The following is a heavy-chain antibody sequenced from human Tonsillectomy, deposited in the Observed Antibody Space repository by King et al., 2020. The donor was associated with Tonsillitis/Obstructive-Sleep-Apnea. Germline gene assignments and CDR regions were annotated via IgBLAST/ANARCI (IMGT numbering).Heavy chain of an antibody. V-gene: IGHV4-34*01. Sequence: VQLQQWGAGLLKPSETLSLTCAVYGGSFSGYYWIWIRQPPGKGLEWIGEINHSGSTNYNPSLKSRVTISVDTYKNQFSLKLSSVTAPDTAVYYCASVDTAMGATWFDPWGQGTLVTVSS. D-gene: IGHD5-18*01. CDR2: INHSGST. CDR3: ASVDTAMGATWFDP. J-gene: IGHJ5*02. CDR1: GGSFSGYY.